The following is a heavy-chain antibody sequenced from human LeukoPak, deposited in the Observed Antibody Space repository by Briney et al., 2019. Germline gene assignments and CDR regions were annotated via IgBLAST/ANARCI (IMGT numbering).Heavy chain of an antibody. Sequence: SETLSLTCTVSGGSLRSYYWSWIRQPPGKGLEWIGYIYYSGSTNYNPSLNSRVTISVDTSKNQFSLKLSSVTAADTAVYSCARVAHYAGNEYDAFDIWGQGTMDTVSS. CDR1: GGSLRSYY. D-gene: IGHD4-23*01. CDR3: ARVAHYAGNEYDAFDI. J-gene: IGHJ3*02. CDR2: IYYSGST. V-gene: IGHV4-59*01.